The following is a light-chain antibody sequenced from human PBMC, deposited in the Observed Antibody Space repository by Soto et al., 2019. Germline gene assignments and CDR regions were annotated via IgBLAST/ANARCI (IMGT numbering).Light chain of an antibody. CDR3: QQSETYPLT. Sequence: SASVGDRVTITCRASKTISTWLAWYQHKPGKAXNXXXYDASTLMSGDPSRFSGSGSGTEFTLTISSLQPGDFATYYCQQSETYPLTFGQGTRLEIK. V-gene: IGKV1-5*01. CDR2: DAS. J-gene: IGKJ5*01. CDR1: KTISTW.